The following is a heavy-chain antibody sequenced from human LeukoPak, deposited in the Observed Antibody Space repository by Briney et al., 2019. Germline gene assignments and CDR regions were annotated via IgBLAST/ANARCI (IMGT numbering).Heavy chain of an antibody. CDR1: GFTFSSYT. J-gene: IGHJ4*02. V-gene: IGHV3-23*01. Sequence: PGGSLRLSCAASGFTFSSYTMSWVRQAPGKGLEWVSTITTSDGNTYYADSVKGRFTVSRDNSKNTLYLQMSSLRAEDAAVYYCVKGARIAAAGYYLDYWGQGTLVTVSS. CDR3: VKGARIAAAGYYLDY. D-gene: IGHD6-13*01. CDR2: ITTSDGNT.